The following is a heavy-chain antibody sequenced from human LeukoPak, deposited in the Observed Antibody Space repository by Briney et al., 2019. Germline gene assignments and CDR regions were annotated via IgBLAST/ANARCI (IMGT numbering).Heavy chain of an antibody. CDR3: ARYYDFWSGYHYFDY. V-gene: IGHV4-30-4*08. J-gene: IGHJ4*02. Sequence: PSQTLSLTCTVPGGSISSSDYYWIWIRQPPGKGLEWIGYIHYSGRTYYNASLKSRITISVDTSKNQFSLKLSSVTAADTAVYYCARYYDFWSGYHYFDYWGQGTLVTVSS. D-gene: IGHD3-3*01. CDR2: IHYSGRT. CDR1: GGSISSSDYY.